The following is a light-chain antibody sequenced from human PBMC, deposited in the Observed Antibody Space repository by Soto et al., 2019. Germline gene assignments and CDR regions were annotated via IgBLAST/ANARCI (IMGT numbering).Light chain of an antibody. Sequence: QSALTQPASVSGSPGQSITISCTGTSSDVGGYNYVSWYQQYPGKAPKLMIYDVSDRPSGISNRFSGSKSGNTASLTISGLQAEDEADDYCSSYTRSSTLVFGGGTKVTVL. CDR1: SSDVGGYNY. V-gene: IGLV2-14*01. J-gene: IGLJ2*01. CDR2: DVS. CDR3: SSYTRSSTLV.